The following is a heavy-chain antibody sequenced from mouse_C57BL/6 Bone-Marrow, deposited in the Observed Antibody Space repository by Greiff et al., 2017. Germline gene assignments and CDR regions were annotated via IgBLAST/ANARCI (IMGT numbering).Heavy chain of an antibody. Sequence: EVKLMESGAELVRPGASVKLSCTASGFNIKDYYMHWVKQRPEQGLEWIGRIDPEDGDTEYAPKFQGKATLTVDKSSSTAYMLLSSLTSEDSAVYFCARSGTAQALAYWGQGTLVTVSA. V-gene: IGHV14-1*01. CDR2: IDPEDGDT. CDR1: GFNIKDYY. CDR3: ARSGTAQALAY. J-gene: IGHJ3*01. D-gene: IGHD3-2*02.